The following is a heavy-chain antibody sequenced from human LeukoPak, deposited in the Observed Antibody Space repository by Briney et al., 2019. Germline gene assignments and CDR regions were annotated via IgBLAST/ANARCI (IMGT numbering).Heavy chain of an antibody. CDR1: GGSISSSNW. D-gene: IGHD6-13*01. CDR2: IYHSGST. J-gene: IGHJ4*02. Sequence: SETLSLTCAVSGGSISSSNWWSWVRQPPGKGLEWIGEIYHSGSTNYNPSLKSRVTISVDKSKNQFSLKLSSVTAADTAVYYCARSTYSSSWNFDYWGQGTLVTVSS. V-gene: IGHV4-4*02. CDR3: ARSTYSSSWNFDY.